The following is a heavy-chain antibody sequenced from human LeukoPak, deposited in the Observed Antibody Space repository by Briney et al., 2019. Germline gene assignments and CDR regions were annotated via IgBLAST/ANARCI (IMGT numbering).Heavy chain of an antibody. D-gene: IGHD6-13*01. CDR2: ISYDGSNK. J-gene: IGHJ4*02. Sequence: LPGTSLRLSCAASGFTFSSYAMHWVRQAPGKGLEWVAVISYDGSNKYYADSVKGRFTISRDNSKNTLYLQMNSLRAEDTAVYYCARPPGVAAAGYFDYWGQGTLVTVSS. V-gene: IGHV3-30*04. CDR3: ARPPGVAAAGYFDY. CDR1: GFTFSSYA.